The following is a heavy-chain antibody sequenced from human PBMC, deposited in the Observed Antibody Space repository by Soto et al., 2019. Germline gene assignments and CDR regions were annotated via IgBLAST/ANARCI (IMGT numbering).Heavy chain of an antibody. CDR1: GGTFSSYA. CDR3: AKDGVANYGDYYYYGMDV. Sequence: QVQLVQSGAEVKKPGSSVKVSCKASGGTFSSYAISWVRQAPGQGLEWMGGIIPIFGTANYAQKFQGRVTITADESTSTAYMELSSLRSEDTAVYYCAKDGVANYGDYYYYGMDVWGQGTTVTVSS. CDR2: IIPIFGTA. V-gene: IGHV1-69*12. J-gene: IGHJ6*02. D-gene: IGHD4-17*01.